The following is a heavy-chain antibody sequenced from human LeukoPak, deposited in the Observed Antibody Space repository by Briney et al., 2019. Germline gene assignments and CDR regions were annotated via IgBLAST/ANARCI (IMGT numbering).Heavy chain of an antibody. D-gene: IGHD3-22*01. Sequence: SETLSLTCTVSGGSISSYYWSWIRQPPGKGLEWIGYIYYSGSTNYNPSLKSRVTISVDTSKNQFSLKLSSVTAADTAVYYCARGGGTYYYDSSGLYYFDYWGQGTLVTVSS. CDR2: IYYSGST. CDR3: ARGGGTYYYDSSGLYYFDY. J-gene: IGHJ4*02. CDR1: GGSISSYY. V-gene: IGHV4-59*12.